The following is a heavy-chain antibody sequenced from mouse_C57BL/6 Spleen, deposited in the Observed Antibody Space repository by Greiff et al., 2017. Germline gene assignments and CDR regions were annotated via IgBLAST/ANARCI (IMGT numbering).Heavy chain of an antibody. CDR1: GFTFNTYA. CDR3: VRGDHYYGSSLFDY. J-gene: IGHJ2*01. CDR2: IRSKSSNYAT. D-gene: IGHD1-1*01. V-gene: IGHV10-3*01. Sequence: VQLKESGGGLVQPKGSLKLSCAASGFTFNTYAMHWVRQAPGKGLEWVARIRSKSSNYATYYADSVKDRFTISRDDSQSMLYLQMNNLKTEDTAMYYCVRGDHYYGSSLFDYWGQGTTLTVSS.